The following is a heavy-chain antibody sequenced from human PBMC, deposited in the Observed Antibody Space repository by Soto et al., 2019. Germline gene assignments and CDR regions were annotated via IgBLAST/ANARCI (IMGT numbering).Heavy chain of an antibody. CDR3: LTASGWEGGSGAFDI. D-gene: IGHD6-19*01. Sequence: ESGGGVVKPGGSLRLSCAASGFSFTNAWMTWVRQAPGRGLEWVGRIKTKTYGETTEYAAPVKGRFIISRDDLKNTVYLQMNSLQTEDTDVYYCLTASGWEGGSGAFDIWGQGTMVTVSS. CDR2: IKTKTYGETT. CDR1: GFSFTNAW. J-gene: IGHJ3*02. V-gene: IGHV3-15*01.